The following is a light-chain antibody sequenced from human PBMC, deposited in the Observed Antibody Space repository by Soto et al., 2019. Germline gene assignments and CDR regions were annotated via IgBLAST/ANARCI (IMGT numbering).Light chain of an antibody. CDR1: SSNIGSNF. CDR2: RND. V-gene: IGLV1-47*01. CDR3: QSYDSSLTVV. Sequence: QSVLTQPPSASGTPGQKVTISCSGSSSNIGSNFVYWYQQLTGAAPKLLIYRNDQRPSGVPDRFSGSKSGTSASLAISGLRSEDEAEYFCQSYDSSLTVVFGGGTKLTVL. J-gene: IGLJ2*01.